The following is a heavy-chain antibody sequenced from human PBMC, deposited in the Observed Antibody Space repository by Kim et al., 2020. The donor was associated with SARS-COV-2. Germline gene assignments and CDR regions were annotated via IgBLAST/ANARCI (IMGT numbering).Heavy chain of an antibody. D-gene: IGHD3-10*01. Sequence: GESLKISCQGSGYSFTSHWIGWVRQIPRKGLESLGIIYPRDSDTRYNPSFEGQVTISADKSITTAYLQWTGLKASDTAIYYCGRTSYGGAFDIWGQGTMVTVSS. CDR1: GYSFTSHW. J-gene: IGHJ3*02. CDR2: IYPRDSDT. CDR3: GRTSYGGAFDI. V-gene: IGHV5-51*01.